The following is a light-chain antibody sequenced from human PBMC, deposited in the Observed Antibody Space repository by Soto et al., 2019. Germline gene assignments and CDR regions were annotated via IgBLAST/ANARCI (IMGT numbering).Light chain of an antibody. J-gene: IGKJ4*01. CDR3: QHYDNLLLT. CDR2: DTS. Sequence: DLQMTQSPSSLSASVGGRVTITCQASQDINTYLNWYQQKPGKAPKLLIYDTSKLETGVPSRFSGGGSRTDFTLTVTSQQPEDIATYFCQHYDNLLLTFGGGTKVEL. CDR1: QDINTY. V-gene: IGKV1-33*01.